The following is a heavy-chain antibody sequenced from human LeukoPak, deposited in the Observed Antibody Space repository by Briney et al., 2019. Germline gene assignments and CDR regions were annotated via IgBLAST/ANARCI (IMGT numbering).Heavy chain of an antibody. J-gene: IGHJ4*02. CDR3: AGSLGYCTSNVCYLKY. Sequence: ASVKVSCKASGYTFTSYGISWVRQAPGQGLEWMGWISAYNGNTNYAQKLQGRVTMTTDTSTSTAYMELRSLRSDDTAVYYCAGSLGYCTSNVCYLKYWGQGTLVTVSS. CDR2: ISAYNGNT. V-gene: IGHV1-18*01. CDR1: GYTFTSYG. D-gene: IGHD2-8*01.